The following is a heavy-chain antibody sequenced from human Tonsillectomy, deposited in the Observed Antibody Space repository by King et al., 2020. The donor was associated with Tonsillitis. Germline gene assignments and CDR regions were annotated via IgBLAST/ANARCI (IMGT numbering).Heavy chain of an antibody. D-gene: IGHD1-14*01. CDR2: VKHSGST. CDR1: GGAFSGYY. J-gene: IGHJ4*02. V-gene: IGHV4-34*01. Sequence: VQLQQWGAGLLKPSETLSLTCAVYGGAFSGYYWGWIRQPPGKGLEWSGEVKHSGSTNHNPSLKSRVSMSVDTSKNQFSLNLSSVTAADTAVYYCATLTTYAPGCWGQGTLVTVSS. CDR3: ATLTTYAPGC.